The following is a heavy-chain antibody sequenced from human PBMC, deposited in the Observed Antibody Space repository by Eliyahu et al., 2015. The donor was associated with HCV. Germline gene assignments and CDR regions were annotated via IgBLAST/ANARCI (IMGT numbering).Heavy chain of an antibody. Sequence: QLQESGPGLVKPSETLSLTCSVSGDSSWGWVRQPPGKGLEWIGTMHISGNVYYKPSLESRVTISLDKSRNQLSLNLNSMTAADTAVYYCTRQPTGYPNWFDRWGQGILVTVSS. V-gene: IGHV4-38-2*02. J-gene: IGHJ5*02. CDR3: TRQPTGYPNWFDR. D-gene: IGHD3-9*01. CDR2: MHISGNV. CDR1: GDSS.